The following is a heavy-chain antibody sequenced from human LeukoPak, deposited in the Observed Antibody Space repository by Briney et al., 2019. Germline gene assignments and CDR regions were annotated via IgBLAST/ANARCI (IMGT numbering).Heavy chain of an antibody. Sequence: SETLSLTCTVSGGSISSSSYYWGWIRQPPGKGLEWIGSIYYSGSTYYNPSLKSRVTISVDTSKNQFSLKLSSVTAADTAVYYCARHNRDYEGAEYFQRWGQGTLVTVSS. CDR2: IYYSGST. CDR1: GGSISSSSYY. V-gene: IGHV4-39*01. D-gene: IGHD1-7*01. J-gene: IGHJ1*01. CDR3: ARHNRDYEGAEYFQR.